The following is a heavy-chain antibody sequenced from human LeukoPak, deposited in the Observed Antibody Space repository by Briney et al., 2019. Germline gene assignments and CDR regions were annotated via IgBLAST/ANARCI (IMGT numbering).Heavy chain of an antibody. Sequence: ASVEVSCXVSGYTLTELSMHWVRRAPGKGLGWMGGFDPEDGETIYAQKFQGRVTMTEDTSTDTAYMELSSLRSEDTAVYYCATGRTTVTTPLDYWGQGTLVTVSS. CDR2: FDPEDGET. CDR3: ATGRTTVTTPLDY. CDR1: GYTLTELS. D-gene: IGHD4-17*01. V-gene: IGHV1-24*01. J-gene: IGHJ4*02.